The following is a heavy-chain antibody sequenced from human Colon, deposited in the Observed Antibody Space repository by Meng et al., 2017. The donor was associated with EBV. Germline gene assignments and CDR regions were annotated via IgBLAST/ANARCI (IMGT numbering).Heavy chain of an antibody. V-gene: IGHV4-30-4*01. CDR1: GGSMSSGNYY. CDR2: IHHSGSA. D-gene: IGHD2-21*01. CDR3: ASFDHIPRRNYFDY. Sequence: QGQLQESVPGLVDPSQTLSLTCTVSGGSMSSGNYYWSWIRQPSGKGLEWIGYIHHSGSAYYNPSLKSRVSISVDTSKNQFSLNLNSMTAADTAVYYCASFDHIPRRNYFDYWGQGTLVTVSS. J-gene: IGHJ4*02.